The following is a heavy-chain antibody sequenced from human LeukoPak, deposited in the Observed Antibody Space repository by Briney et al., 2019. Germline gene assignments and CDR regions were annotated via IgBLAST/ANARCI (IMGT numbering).Heavy chain of an antibody. Sequence: SGGSLRLSCTASGFTFGDYAMSWVRQAPGKGLEWVGFIRSKAYGGTTEYAASVKGRFTISRDDSKSIAYQQMNSLKTEDTAVYYCTRESSRPYGSGLDYWGQGTLVTVSS. J-gene: IGHJ4*02. D-gene: IGHD3-10*01. CDR2: IRSKAYGGTT. V-gene: IGHV3-49*04. CDR1: GFTFGDYA. CDR3: TRESSRPYGSGLDY.